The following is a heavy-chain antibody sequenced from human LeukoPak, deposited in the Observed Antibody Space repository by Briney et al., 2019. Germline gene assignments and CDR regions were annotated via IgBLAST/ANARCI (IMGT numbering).Heavy chain of an antibody. CDR2: IYPGDSDT. Sequence: GESLKISCKGSGYSFTTYWIGWVRQIPGKGLEWMGIIYPGDSDTRYSPSFQGQVTISADKSISTAYLQWGSLKASDTAMYYCATTYYASVSYDWGQGTLVTVSS. D-gene: IGHD3-10*01. V-gene: IGHV5-51*01. CDR1: GYSFTTYW. CDR3: ATTYYASVSYD. J-gene: IGHJ4*02.